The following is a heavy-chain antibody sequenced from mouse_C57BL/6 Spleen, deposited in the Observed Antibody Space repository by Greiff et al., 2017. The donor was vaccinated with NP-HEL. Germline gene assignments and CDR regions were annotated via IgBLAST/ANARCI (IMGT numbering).Heavy chain of an antibody. CDR3: ARESQATCFAY. J-gene: IGHJ3*01. Sequence: QVQLQQPGAELVKPGASVKMSCKASGYTFTSYWITWVKQRPGKGLEWIGDIYPGSGSTNYNEKFKRKATLTVDTSSSTAYMHLSSLTSEDSAVYYCARESQATCFAYWGQGTLVTVSA. CDR1: GYTFTSYW. D-gene: IGHD3-2*02. CDR2: IYPGSGST. V-gene: IGHV1-55*01.